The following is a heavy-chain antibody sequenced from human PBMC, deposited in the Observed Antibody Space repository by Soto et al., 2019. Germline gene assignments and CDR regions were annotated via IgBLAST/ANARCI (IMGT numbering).Heavy chain of an antibody. CDR2: ISASTGNT. V-gene: IGHV1-18*01. J-gene: IGHJ2*01. CDR1: GYTFSDYA. Sequence: QVQLVQSGGEVKKPGASVKVSCQASGYTFSDYAISGVRQAPGQGLEWMGWISASTGNTDQAQDSQGRVTMTLDTSTNTAYMELRNLRSDDTAVYYCVRCYCSVGSCYACWHFELWGRGTLVTVSS. D-gene: IGHD2-15*01. CDR3: VRCYCSVGSCYACWHFEL.